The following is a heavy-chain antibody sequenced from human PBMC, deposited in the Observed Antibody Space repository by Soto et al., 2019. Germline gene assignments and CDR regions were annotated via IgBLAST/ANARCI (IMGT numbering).Heavy chain of an antibody. CDR3: ARVTLLFYGSGSSHDAFDI. Sequence: QVQLQESGPGLVKPSQTLSLTCTVSGGSISSGGYYWSWIRQHPGKGLEWIGYIYYSGSTYYNPSLKSRVTISVDTSKNQFSLKLSSVTAADTAVYYCARVTLLFYGSGSSHDAFDIWGQGTMVTVSS. CDR1: GGSISSGGYY. J-gene: IGHJ3*02. V-gene: IGHV4-31*03. D-gene: IGHD3-10*01. CDR2: IYYSGST.